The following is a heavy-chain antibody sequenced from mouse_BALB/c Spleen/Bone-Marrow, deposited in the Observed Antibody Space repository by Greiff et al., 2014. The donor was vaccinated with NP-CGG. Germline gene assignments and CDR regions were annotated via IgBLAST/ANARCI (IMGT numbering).Heavy chain of an antibody. CDR1: GFDFSRYW. J-gene: IGHJ1*01. V-gene: IGHV4-1*02. CDR3: ARLNYYGNLFV. CDR2: INPDSSTI. Sequence: EVKLQESGGGLVQPGGSLKLSCAASGFDFSRYWMSWVRQAPGKGLEWIGEINPDSSTINYTPSLKDKFIISRDNAKNTLYLQMRKVRSEDTALYYCARLNYYGNLFVWGAGTTVTVSS. D-gene: IGHD1-1*01.